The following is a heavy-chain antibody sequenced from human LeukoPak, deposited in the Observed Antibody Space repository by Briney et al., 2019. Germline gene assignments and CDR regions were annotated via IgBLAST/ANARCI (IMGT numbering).Heavy chain of an antibody. D-gene: IGHD6-19*01. CDR3: ARGGYSSGWYLSNDAFDI. CDR1: GFTFSSYS. V-gene: IGHV4-34*01. J-gene: IGHJ3*02. CDR2: INHSGST. Sequence: PGGSLRLSCAASGFTFSSYSMNWVRQPPGKGLEWIGEINHSGSTNYNPSLKSRVTISVDTSKNQFSLKLSSVTAADTAVYYCARGGYSSGWYLSNDAFDIWGQGTMVTVSS.